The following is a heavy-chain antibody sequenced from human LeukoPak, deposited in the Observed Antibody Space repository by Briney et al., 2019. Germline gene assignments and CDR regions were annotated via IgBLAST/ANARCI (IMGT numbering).Heavy chain of an antibody. CDR2: IKQDGSEK. CDR1: GFTFSSYW. J-gene: IGHJ4*02. V-gene: IGHV3-7*01. Sequence: GGSLRLSCAASGFTFSSYWMSWVRQAPGKGLEWVANIKQDGSEKYYVDSVKGRFTISRDNAKNSLYLHMNSLRAEDTAVYYCAREGGIVATILDYWGQGTLVTVSS. CDR3: AREGGIVATILDY. D-gene: IGHD5-12*01.